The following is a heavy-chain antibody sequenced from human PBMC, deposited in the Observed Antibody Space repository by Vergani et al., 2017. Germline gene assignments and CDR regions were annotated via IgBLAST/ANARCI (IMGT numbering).Heavy chain of an antibody. V-gene: IGHV5-51*03. Sequence: EVQLVQSGAEVKKPGESLKISCQGSGYSITNYWIAWVRQRPGKGLEWMGIIYAGDSDVRYSPSFQGQVTMSVDKSLSTAYLQWSSLKASDTATYYCAKTHDFSSLYSSYNWFDPWGQGTGHRLL. CDR3: AKTHDFSSLYSSYNWFDP. CDR2: IYAGDSDV. D-gene: IGHD3-3*01. CDR1: GYSITNYW. J-gene: IGHJ5*02.